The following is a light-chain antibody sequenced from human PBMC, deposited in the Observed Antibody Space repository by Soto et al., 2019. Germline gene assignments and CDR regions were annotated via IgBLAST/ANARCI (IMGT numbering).Light chain of an antibody. CDR1: SSDNDAYNF. CDR2: DVN. CDR3: TSWTTSTTMI. V-gene: IGLV2-14*03. Sequence: QSVLTQPASVSGSPGQSITISCTGTSSDNDAYNFVSWYQQHPGKASKLMLYDVNIRPSGVSNRFSGSKSCNTASLTISGLQAEDEADYYCTSWTTSTTMIFGGGTKVTVL. J-gene: IGLJ2*01.